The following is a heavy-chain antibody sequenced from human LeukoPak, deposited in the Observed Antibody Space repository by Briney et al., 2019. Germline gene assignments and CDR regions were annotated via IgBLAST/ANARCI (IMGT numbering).Heavy chain of an antibody. D-gene: IGHD2-21*01. CDR1: GFTFSDYY. Sequence: GGSLRLSCVASGFTFSDYYMSWIRQAPGKGLEWVSYISSSGSTIYYADSVKGRFTISRDNAKNSLYLQMNSLRAEDTAVYYCARDPYFEDDAFDIWGQGTMVTVSS. CDR3: ARDPYFEDDAFDI. J-gene: IGHJ3*02. V-gene: IGHV3-11*04. CDR2: ISSSGSTI.